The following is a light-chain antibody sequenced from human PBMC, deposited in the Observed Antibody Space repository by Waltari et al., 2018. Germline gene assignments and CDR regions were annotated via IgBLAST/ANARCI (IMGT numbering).Light chain of an antibody. J-gene: IGLJ2*01. CDR1: SSNVGTNI. CDR3: AAWDDSLDGLL. Sequence: QSVLTQAPSASGTPGQRVTISCSGSSSNVGTNIVNWYQQLPGAAPRLLIYNKNLRPSGVPDRFSGSQSGTSASLAISGLQSEDEADYYCAAWDDSLDGLLFGGGTKVTVL. V-gene: IGLV1-44*01. CDR2: NKN.